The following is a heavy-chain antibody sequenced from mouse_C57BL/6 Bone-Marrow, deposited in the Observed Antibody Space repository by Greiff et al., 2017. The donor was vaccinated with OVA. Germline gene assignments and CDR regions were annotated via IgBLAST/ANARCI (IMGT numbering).Heavy chain of an antibody. CDR3: DKSTMVTPYAMDD. V-gene: IGHV2-2*01. Sequence: QVQLKESGPGLVQPSQSLSITCTVSGFSLTSYGVHWVRQSPGKGLEWLGVIWSGGSTDYNAAFISRLSISKYNSKSQVFFKMLTLQADDTAIYYSDKSTMVTPYAMDDWGQGTSVTVSS. J-gene: IGHJ4*01. CDR1: GFSLTSYG. CDR2: IWSGGST. D-gene: IGHD2-1*01.